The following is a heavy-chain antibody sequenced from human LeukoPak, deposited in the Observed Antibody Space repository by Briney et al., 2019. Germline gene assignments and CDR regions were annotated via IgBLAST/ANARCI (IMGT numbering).Heavy chain of an antibody. CDR1: GLTFSRHG. J-gene: IGHJ4*02. V-gene: IGHV3-23*01. Sequence: GGSLRLSCATSGLTFSRHGMSWVRQAPGRGLEWVSGISGSARNTYYVDSVKGRFTISRDNFNSILYLQMNSLRAEDTALYYCAKREGDNSGPFENWGQRTLVTVSS. CDR2: ISGSARNT. D-gene: IGHD4-23*01. CDR3: AKREGDNSGPFEN.